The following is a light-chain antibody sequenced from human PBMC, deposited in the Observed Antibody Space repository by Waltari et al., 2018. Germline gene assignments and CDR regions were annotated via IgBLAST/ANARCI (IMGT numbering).Light chain of an antibody. J-gene: IGLJ3*02. CDR3: SSYAGSTKWV. CDR2: EVS. V-gene: IGLV2-8*01. CDR1: SSDVGGYNY. Sequence: QSALTQPPSASGSPGQSVTISCTGTSSDVGGYNYVTWYQQHPGKAPKLMIYEVSRRPSGVPDRFSGFKSDNTASLTVSGLQAGDEADYYCSSYAGSTKWVFGGGTKVTVL.